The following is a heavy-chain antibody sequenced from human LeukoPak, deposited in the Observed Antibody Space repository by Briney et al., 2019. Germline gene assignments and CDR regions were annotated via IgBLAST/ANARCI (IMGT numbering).Heavy chain of an antibody. D-gene: IGHD3-22*01. Sequence: PSETLSLTCTVSGGSITRGGYYWSWMRQHPGEGLEGIVYIFDSGTTYHNPSLKRRVTMSVDTSKIPFSLTLSSVAAADTAVYSCARSPYDTYFDPWGQGTLVTVSS. CDR2: IFDSGTT. J-gene: IGHJ5*02. V-gene: IGHV4-31*03. CDR1: GGSITRGGYY. CDR3: ARSPYDTYFDP.